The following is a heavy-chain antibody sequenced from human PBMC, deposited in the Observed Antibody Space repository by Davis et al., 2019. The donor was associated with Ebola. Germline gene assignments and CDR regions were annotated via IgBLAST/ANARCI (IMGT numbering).Heavy chain of an antibody. J-gene: IGHJ4*02. D-gene: IGHD6-13*01. CDR2: ISYDGSNK. Sequence: GGSLRLSCAASGFTFSSYAMHWVRQAPGKGLEWVAVISYDGSNKYYADSVKGRFTISRDNSKNTLYLQMNSLRAEDTAVYYCARPSGYSSWKEGYFDYWGQGTLVTVSS. V-gene: IGHV3-30-3*01. CDR3: ARPSGYSSWKEGYFDY. CDR1: GFTFSSYA.